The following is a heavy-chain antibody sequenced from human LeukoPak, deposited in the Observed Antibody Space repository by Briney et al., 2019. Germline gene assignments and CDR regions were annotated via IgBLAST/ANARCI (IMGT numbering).Heavy chain of an antibody. J-gene: IGHJ4*02. V-gene: IGHV3-15*01. CDR3: TTDGGYGSGSYYVY. CDR2: IKSKTDGGTT. Sequence: GGSLRLSCAASGFTFSNAWMSWVRQAPGKGLEWVGRIKSKTDGGTTDYAAPVKGRFTISRDDSKNTLYLQMNSLKTEDTAVYYCTTDGGYGSGSYYVYWGQGTLVTVSS. D-gene: IGHD3-10*01. CDR1: GFTFSNAW.